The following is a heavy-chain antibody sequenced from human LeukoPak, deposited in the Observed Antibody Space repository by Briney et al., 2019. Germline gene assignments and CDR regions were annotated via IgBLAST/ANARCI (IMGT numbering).Heavy chain of an antibody. CDR1: GGSISSSSYY. J-gene: IGHJ4*02. Sequence: PSETLSLTCTVSGGSISSSSYYWGWIRQPPGKGLEWIVSIYYSGSTYYNPSLKSRVTISVDTSKNQFSLKLSSVTAADTAVYSCASSYYYDSSGYYYVHSFDSWGQGTLVTVSS. CDR3: ASSYYYDSSGYYYVHSFDS. D-gene: IGHD3-22*01. V-gene: IGHV4-39*07. CDR2: IYYSGST.